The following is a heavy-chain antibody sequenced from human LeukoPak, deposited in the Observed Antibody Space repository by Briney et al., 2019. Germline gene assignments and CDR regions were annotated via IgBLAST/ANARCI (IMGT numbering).Heavy chain of an antibody. CDR1: GFTFSSYS. CDR3: ARGGGYCSSTSCYYFDS. V-gene: IGHV3-21*01. CDR2: ISSTGNYI. J-gene: IGHJ4*02. D-gene: IGHD2-2*01. Sequence: GGSLRLSCEASGFTFSSYSMNWVRQAPRKGLEWVSSISSTGNYIYYADSVKGRFTVSRDNAKKSLYLQMNSLRAEDTAVYYCARGGGYCSSTSCYYFDSWGQRTLVTVSS.